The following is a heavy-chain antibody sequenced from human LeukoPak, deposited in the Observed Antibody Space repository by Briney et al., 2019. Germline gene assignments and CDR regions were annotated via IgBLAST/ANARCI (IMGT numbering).Heavy chain of an antibody. V-gene: IGHV4-30-4*08. CDR1: GGSISSYY. CDR2: IYYSGST. J-gene: IGHJ6*03. D-gene: IGHD6-6*01. CDR3: ARGSIAARPDYYYYMDV. Sequence: PSETLSLTCTVSGGSISSYYWSWIRQPPGKGLEWIGYIYYSGSTYYNPSLKSRVTISVDTSKNQFSLKLSSVTAADTAVYYCARGSIAARPDYYYYMDVWGKGTTVTVSS.